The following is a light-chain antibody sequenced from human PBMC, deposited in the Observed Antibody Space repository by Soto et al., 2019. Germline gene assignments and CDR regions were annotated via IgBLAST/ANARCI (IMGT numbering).Light chain of an antibody. CDR3: QQYGRSIT. CDR1: QSVSSNY. CDR2: GAT. Sequence: EIVLTQSPGTLSLSPGERATLSCRASQSVSSNYLAWYQQKPGQAPRLLIYGATSRVTGIPDRFSGSGSGTDFTLTINRLEPEDFAVYYCQQYGRSITFGQGTRLEIQ. J-gene: IGKJ5*01. V-gene: IGKV3-20*01.